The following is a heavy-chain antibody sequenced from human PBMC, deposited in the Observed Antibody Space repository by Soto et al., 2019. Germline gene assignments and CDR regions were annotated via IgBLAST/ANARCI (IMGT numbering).Heavy chain of an antibody. V-gene: IGHV3-53*04. CDR1: GFTVSSNY. Sequence: EVQLVESGGGLVQPGGSLRLSCAASGFTVSSNYMSWVRQAPGKGLEWVSVIYSGGSTYYADSVKGRFTISRHNSKNTLYLQMNSLRAEDTAVYYCARAHDHGYFQHWGQGTLVTVSA. J-gene: IGHJ1*01. CDR3: ARAHDHGYFQH. CDR2: IYSGGST.